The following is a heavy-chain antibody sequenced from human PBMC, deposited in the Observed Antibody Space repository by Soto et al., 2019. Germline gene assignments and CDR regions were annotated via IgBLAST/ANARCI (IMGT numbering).Heavy chain of an antibody. CDR2: IYYSGST. J-gene: IGHJ5*02. V-gene: IGHV4-59*08. CDR1: GGSISSYY. D-gene: IGHD6-6*01. CDR3: ASHSYSSSSGWFDP. Sequence: SETLSLTCTVSGGSISSYYWSWIRQPPGKGLEWIGYIYYSGSTNYNPSLKSRVTISVDTSKNQFSLKLSSVTAADTAVYYCASHSYSSSSGWFDPWGQGTLVTVSS.